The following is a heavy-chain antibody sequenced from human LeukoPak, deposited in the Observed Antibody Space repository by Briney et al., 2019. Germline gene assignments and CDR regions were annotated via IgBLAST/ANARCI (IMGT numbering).Heavy chain of an antibody. CDR1: GGSISSYY. D-gene: IGHD3-22*01. CDR2: IYHSGST. V-gene: IGHV4-59*01. J-gene: IGHJ4*02. Sequence: SETLSLTCTVSGGSISSYYWSWIRQPPGKGLEWIGYIYHSGSTYYNPSLKSRVTISVDTSKNQFSLKLSSVTAADTAVYYCARSLGSGYCWHSWGQGTLVTVSS. CDR3: ARSLGSGYCWHS.